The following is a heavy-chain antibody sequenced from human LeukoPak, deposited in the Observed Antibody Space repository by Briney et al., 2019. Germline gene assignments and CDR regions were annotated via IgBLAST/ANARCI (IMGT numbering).Heavy chain of an antibody. CDR2: ISGSGGST. CDR1: GFSFSSYA. D-gene: IGHD4-23*01. V-gene: IGHV3-23*01. J-gene: IGHJ4*02. Sequence: PGGSLSLSCAASGFSFSSYAMSWVRQAPGKGLEWVSAISGSGGSTYYADSVKGRFTISRDNSKNTLYLQMNSLRAEDTAVYYCARGDYGGESWGYWGQGTLVTVSS. CDR3: ARGDYGGESWGY.